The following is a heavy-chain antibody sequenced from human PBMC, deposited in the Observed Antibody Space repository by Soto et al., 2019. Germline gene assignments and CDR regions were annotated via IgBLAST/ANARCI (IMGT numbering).Heavy chain of an antibody. J-gene: IGHJ5*02. CDR3: ARRDGSGSYYNNWFDP. D-gene: IGHD3-10*01. Sequence: PSETLSLTCTVSGGSISSSSYYWGWIRQPPGKGLEWIGSIYYSGSTYYNPSLKSRVTISVDTSKNQFSLKLSSVTAADTAVYYCARRDGSGSYYNNWFDPWGQGTLVTLL. V-gene: IGHV4-39*01. CDR2: IYYSGST. CDR1: GGSISSSSYY.